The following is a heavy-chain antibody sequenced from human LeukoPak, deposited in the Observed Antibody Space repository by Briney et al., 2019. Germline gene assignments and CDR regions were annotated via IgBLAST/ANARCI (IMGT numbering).Heavy chain of an antibody. J-gene: IGHJ4*02. Sequence: SETLSLTCAVSGYSISSASYWGWIRQPPGKGLEWIGNIYHSGSPYYNPSLKSRVTISVDTSKNQFSLKLSSVTAADTAVYYCARGVLLWFGESSHYFDYWGQGTLVTVSS. CDR3: ARGVLLWFGESSHYFDY. D-gene: IGHD3-10*01. CDR2: IYHSGSP. V-gene: IGHV4-38-2*01. CDR1: GYSISSASY.